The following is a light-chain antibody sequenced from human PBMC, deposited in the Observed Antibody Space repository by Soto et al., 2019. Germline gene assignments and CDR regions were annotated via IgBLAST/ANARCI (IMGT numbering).Light chain of an antibody. J-gene: IGKJ1*01. CDR1: HVISSW. V-gene: IGKV1-12*01. CDR3: QRANSFWT. CDR2: AAS. Sequence: DIQMTQSPSSASASVGDRVTSTCRASHVISSWLAWYQQKPGKAPKLLIYAASSLQSGVPSRFSGSGSVTDFALTISSLQPEDFATYYCQRANSFWTFGQGSKVEIK.